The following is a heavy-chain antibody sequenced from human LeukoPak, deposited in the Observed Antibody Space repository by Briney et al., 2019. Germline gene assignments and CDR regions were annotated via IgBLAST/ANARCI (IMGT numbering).Heavy chain of an antibody. J-gene: IGHJ4*02. Sequence: PSETLSLTCVVYGGSFSAYYWNWIRQPPGKGLEWIGEINHSGSTNYKPSLKSRVTISVDTSKNQFSLKLSSVTAADTAVYYCARGLTALPHYFDYWGQGTLVTVSS. CDR1: GGSFSAYY. V-gene: IGHV4-34*01. D-gene: IGHD5-18*01. CDR2: INHSGST. CDR3: ARGLTALPHYFDY.